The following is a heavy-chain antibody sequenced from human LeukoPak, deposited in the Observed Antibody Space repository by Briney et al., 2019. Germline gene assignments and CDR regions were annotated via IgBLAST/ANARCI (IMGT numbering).Heavy chain of an antibody. CDR3: AKDKERAGYSSGWYPTTFDY. D-gene: IGHD6-19*01. Sequence: GRSLRLSCAASGFTFSSYGMHWVRQAPGKGLEWVAVISYDGSNKYYADSVKGRFTISRDNSKNTLYLQMNSLRAEDTAVYYCAKDKERAGYSSGWYPTTFDYWGQGTLVTVSS. J-gene: IGHJ4*02. CDR1: GFTFSSYG. V-gene: IGHV3-30*18. CDR2: ISYDGSNK.